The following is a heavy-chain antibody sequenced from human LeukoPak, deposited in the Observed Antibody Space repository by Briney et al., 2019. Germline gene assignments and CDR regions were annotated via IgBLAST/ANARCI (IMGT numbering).Heavy chain of an antibody. J-gene: IGHJ3*02. V-gene: IGHV3-23*01. CDR3: VKHSLITISPFDM. CDR1: GFTFSSLA. Sequence: GESLRLACVASGFTFSSLAMNWVRQAPGKGLDWVSGITGSGDRTNYADSVKGRFTISRDNSKNTLYLQMNSLRAEDTAVYFCVKHSLITISPFDMWGQGTKVTVSS. CDR2: ITGSGDRT. D-gene: IGHD3-10*01.